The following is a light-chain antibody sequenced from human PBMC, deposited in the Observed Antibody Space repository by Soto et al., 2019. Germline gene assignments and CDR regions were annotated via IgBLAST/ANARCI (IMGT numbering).Light chain of an antibody. J-gene: IGKJ5*01. Sequence: IQMTQSPASLSASVGNRITISCRASQSINSYLNWYQQKPGKAPKLLIYAASSLQSGVPSRFSGSGSGTDFTLTISSLQPEDFATYYCQQSYSTPPAFGHGTRLEIK. CDR1: QSINSY. CDR2: AAS. CDR3: QQSYSTPPA. V-gene: IGKV1-39*01.